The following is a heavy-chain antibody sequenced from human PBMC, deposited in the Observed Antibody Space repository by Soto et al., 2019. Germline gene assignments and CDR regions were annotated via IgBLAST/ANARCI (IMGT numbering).Heavy chain of an antibody. Sequence: SLRLSCTGSGFTFGDYGISWVRQPPGKGLEWVGFIRSKTYGGTTEYAASVKGRFTFSRDDSKSIAYLQMNSLKTEDTAVYYCSRVGGYSKPEYWGQGTLVTVSS. CDR3: SRVGGYSKPEY. CDR2: IRSKTYGGTT. V-gene: IGHV3-49*04. J-gene: IGHJ4*02. D-gene: IGHD3-22*01. CDR1: GFTFGDYG.